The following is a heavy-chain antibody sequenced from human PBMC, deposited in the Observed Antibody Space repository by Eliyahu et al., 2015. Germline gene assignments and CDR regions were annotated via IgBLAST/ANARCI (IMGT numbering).Heavy chain of an antibody. CDR3: ARGKVYPNRIAAAGTRYYFDY. D-gene: IGHD6-13*01. CDR2: IYYSGST. J-gene: IGHJ4*02. Sequence: QVQLQESGPGLVKPSQTLSLTCTVSGGSXSSGGYYWSWIRXHPGKGLEWIGYIYYSGSTYYNPSLKSRVTISVDTSKNQFSLKLSSVTAADTAVYYCARGKVYPNRIAAAGTRYYFDYWGQGTLVTVSS. V-gene: IGHV4-31*03. CDR1: GGSXSSGGYY.